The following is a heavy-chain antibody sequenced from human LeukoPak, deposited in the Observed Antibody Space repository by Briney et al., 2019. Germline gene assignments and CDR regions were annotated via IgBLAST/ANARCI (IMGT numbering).Heavy chain of an antibody. CDR3: ARGFGSTWLEY. V-gene: IGHV5-51*01. D-gene: IGHD6-13*01. CDR2: IYPGDSDT. J-gene: IGHJ1*01. CDR1: VYSFTTYW. Sequence: GESLKISCKASVYSFTTYWIGWVRQMPGKGLEWMGIIYPGDSDTRYSPSFQGQVTISADKSLTTAYLQWSSLKASDTAMYYCARGFGSTWLEYWGQGTLVTVSS.